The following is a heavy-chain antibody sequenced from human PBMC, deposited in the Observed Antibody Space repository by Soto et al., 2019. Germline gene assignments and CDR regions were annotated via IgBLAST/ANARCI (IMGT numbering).Heavy chain of an antibody. CDR2: ISAYNGNT. D-gene: IGHD6-6*01. Sequence: ASVKVSCKASGYTFTSYGISWVRQAPGQGLEWMGWISAYNGNTNYAQKLQGRVTMTTDKSTSTAYMELRSLRSDDTAVYYCARDLLSEVAARPWYYYGMDVWGQGTTVTVSS. V-gene: IGHV1-18*01. CDR1: GYTFTSYG. J-gene: IGHJ6*02. CDR3: ARDLLSEVAARPWYYYGMDV.